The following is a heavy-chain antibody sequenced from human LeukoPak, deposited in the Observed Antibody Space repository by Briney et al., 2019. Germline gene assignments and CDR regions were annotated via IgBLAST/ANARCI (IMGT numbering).Heavy chain of an antibody. CDR1: GYTFTSYD. D-gene: IGHD2-15*01. Sequence: ASVKVSCKASGYTFTSYDINWVRQATGQGLEWMGWMNPNSGNTGYAQKFQGRVTMTRNTSISTAYMELSSLRSEDTAVYYCARAPGYCSGGSCSLFDYWGQGTLVTVSS. V-gene: IGHV1-8*01. J-gene: IGHJ4*02. CDR2: MNPNSGNT. CDR3: ARAPGYCSGGSCSLFDY.